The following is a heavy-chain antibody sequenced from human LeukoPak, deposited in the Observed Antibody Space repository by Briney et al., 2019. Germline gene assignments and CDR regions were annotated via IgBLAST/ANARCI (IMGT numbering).Heavy chain of an antibody. Sequence: TGGSPRLSCAASGFTFSSYWMHWVRQAPGKGLVWVSRINSDGSSTSYADSVKGRFTISRDNAKNTLYLQMNSLRAEDTAVYYCALLRTTKGPHFDYWGQGTLVTVSS. CDR3: ALLRTTKGPHFDY. V-gene: IGHV3-74*01. J-gene: IGHJ4*02. CDR1: GFTFSSYW. CDR2: INSDGSST. D-gene: IGHD1-14*01.